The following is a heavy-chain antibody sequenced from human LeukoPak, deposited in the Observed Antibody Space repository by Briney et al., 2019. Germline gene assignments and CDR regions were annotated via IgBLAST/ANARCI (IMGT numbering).Heavy chain of an antibody. CDR2: ISGGATST. J-gene: IGHJ4*02. V-gene: IGHV3-23*01. Sequence: PGGSLRLSCAASGFTFSSYAMSWVRQAPGEGLEWVSGISGGATSTDYADSVRGRFSISRDNFKHTVSLQMSSLRAEDTATYYCAKGTDYYGSGGHFDFWGQGALVTVSS. D-gene: IGHD3-10*01. CDR1: GFTFSSYA. CDR3: AKGTDYYGSGGHFDF.